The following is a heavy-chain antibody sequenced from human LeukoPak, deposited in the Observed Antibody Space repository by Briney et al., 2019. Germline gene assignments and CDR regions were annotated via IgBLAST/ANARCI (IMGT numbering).Heavy chain of an antibody. CDR2: VFYGGTT. Sequence: PSETLSLTSTVSGDSINTHQYYWAWLRQPPGKGLEWIGSVFYGGTTYYNPSLKSRVTISMDGSNNQFSLKVTSVTAADTAIFYCARMTWQQLHSWFDPWGQGVLVTVSS. J-gene: IGHJ5*02. CDR1: GDSINTHQYY. D-gene: IGHD6-13*01. CDR3: ARMTWQQLHSWFDP. V-gene: IGHV4-39*01.